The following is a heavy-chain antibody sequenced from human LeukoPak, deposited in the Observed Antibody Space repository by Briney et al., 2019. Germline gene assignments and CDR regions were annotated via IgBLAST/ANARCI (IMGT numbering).Heavy chain of an antibody. CDR3: ARVDYGGNSDAFDI. D-gene: IGHD4-23*01. J-gene: IGHJ3*02. V-gene: IGHV4-61*02. CDR2: IYISGGT. Sequence: PSQTLSLTCAVTGDSFKSGSYYWSWIRQPAGKELEWIGRIYISGGTNYNPSLKSRVTMSVDTSKNQFSLKLSSVTAADTAVYYCARVDYGGNSDAFDIWGQGTMVTVSS. CDR1: GDSFKSGSYY.